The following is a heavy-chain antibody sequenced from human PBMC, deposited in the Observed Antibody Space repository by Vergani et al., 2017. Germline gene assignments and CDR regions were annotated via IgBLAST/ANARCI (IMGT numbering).Heavy chain of an antibody. J-gene: IGHJ5*02. D-gene: IGHD2-2*01. V-gene: IGHV1-69*04. CDR3: AKEVVVVPAARDWFDP. CDR2: IIPILGIA. Sequence: QVQLVQSGAEVKKPGSSVKVSCKASGGTFSSYTISWVRQAPGQGLEWMGRIIPILGIANYAQKFQGRVTITADKSTSTAYMELNSLRAEDTAVYYCAKEVVVVPAARDWFDPWGQGTLVTVSS. CDR1: GGTFSSYT.